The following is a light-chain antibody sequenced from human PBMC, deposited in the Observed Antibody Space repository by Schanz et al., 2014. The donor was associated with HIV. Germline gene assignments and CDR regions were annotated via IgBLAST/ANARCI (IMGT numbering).Light chain of an antibody. Sequence: SYELTQPPSVSVSPGQTASITCSGAKLGDTYACWYQQKPGQSPVLVIYQDSKRPSGIPERFSGSNSGNTATLTISGTQAMDEADYYCQAWDSSTPCVFGTGTKVTVL. CDR1: KLGDTY. CDR3: QAWDSSTPCV. V-gene: IGLV3-1*01. J-gene: IGLJ1*01. CDR2: QDS.